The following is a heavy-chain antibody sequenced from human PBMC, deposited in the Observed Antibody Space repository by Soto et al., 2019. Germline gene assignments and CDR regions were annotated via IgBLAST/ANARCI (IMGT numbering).Heavy chain of an antibody. V-gene: IGHV3-15*07. J-gene: IGHJ6*02. CDR2: IKSKTDGGTT. CDR1: GSTFSHAW. Sequence: PGGSLRLSCAASGSTFSHAWMNWVRQAPGKGLEVVGRIKSKTDGGTTDYADSVKGRFTISRDNSGNTLFLEMYSLRAEDTAVYYCARYIPGVRYYGMDVWGQGTTVTVSS. D-gene: IGHD2-2*01. CDR3: ARYIPGVRYYGMDV.